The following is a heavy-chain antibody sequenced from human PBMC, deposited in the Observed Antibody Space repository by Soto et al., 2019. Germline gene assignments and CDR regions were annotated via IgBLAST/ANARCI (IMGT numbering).Heavy chain of an antibody. V-gene: IGHV1-18*01. J-gene: IGHJ6*02. CDR1: GYTFTSYG. Sequence: ASVKVSCKASGYTFTSYGISWVRQAPGQGIEWMGWISAYNGNTNYAQKLQGRVTMTTDTSTSTAYMELRSLRSDDTSVYYCARVGGSRLDYYYVMDVWGQGTTVTVSS. CDR3: ARVGGSRLDYYYVMDV. CDR2: ISAYNGNT. D-gene: IGHD1-26*01.